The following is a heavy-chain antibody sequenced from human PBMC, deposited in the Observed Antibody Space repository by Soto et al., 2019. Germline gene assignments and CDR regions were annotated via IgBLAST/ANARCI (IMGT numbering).Heavy chain of an antibody. Sequence: GESLKISCKGSGYSFTSYWIGWVRQMPGKGLEWMGIIYPGDSDTRYSPSFQGQVTISADKSISTAYLQWSSLKASDTAMYYCARRAAAAMPSYYGMDVRGQGTTVTVSS. CDR1: GYSFTSYW. CDR2: IYPGDSDT. J-gene: IGHJ6*02. D-gene: IGHD2-2*01. CDR3: ARRAAAAMPSYYGMDV. V-gene: IGHV5-51*01.